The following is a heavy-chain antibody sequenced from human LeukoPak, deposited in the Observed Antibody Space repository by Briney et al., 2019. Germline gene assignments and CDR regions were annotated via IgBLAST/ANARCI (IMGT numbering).Heavy chain of an antibody. J-gene: IGHJ4*02. V-gene: IGHV3-53*01. CDR3: ARLTVTYAYY. CDR1: GFTVSSSY. D-gene: IGHD4-17*01. CDR2: IYSGGST. Sequence: GGSLRLSCAASGFTVSSSYMSWVRQAPGKGLEWVSVIYSGGSTYYADSVKGRFTISRDNSKNTLYLQMNSLRAEDTAVYYCARLTVTYAYYWGQGTLVTVSS.